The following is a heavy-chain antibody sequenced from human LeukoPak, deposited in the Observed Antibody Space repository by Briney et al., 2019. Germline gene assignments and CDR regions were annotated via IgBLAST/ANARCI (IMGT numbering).Heavy chain of an antibody. V-gene: IGHV4-59*01. D-gene: IGHD2-2*01. CDR2: IYYSGST. J-gene: IGHJ4*02. CDR1: GGSISSYY. Sequence: SETLSLTCTVSGGSISSYYWSWIRQPPGKGLEWNGFIYYSGSTNSNPSLKSRVTISVDTSKNQFSLKLNSVTAADTAVYYCARAGYCSSTSCLELDYWGQGTLVTVSS. CDR3: ARAGYCSSTSCLELDY.